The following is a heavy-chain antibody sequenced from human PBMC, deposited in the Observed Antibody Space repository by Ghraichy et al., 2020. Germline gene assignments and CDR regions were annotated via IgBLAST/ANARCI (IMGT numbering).Heavy chain of an antibody. CDR1: GGSFSGYY. CDR2: INHSGST. D-gene: IGHD3-3*01. CDR3: ARGIRVAFFGVASPVDY. Sequence: SETLSLTCAVYGGSFSGYYWSWIRQPPGKGLEWIGEINHSGSTNYKPSLKSRVTISVDTSKNQFSLKLSSVTAADTAVYYCARGIRVAFFGVASPVDYWGQGTLVTVSS. V-gene: IGHV4-34*01. J-gene: IGHJ4*02.